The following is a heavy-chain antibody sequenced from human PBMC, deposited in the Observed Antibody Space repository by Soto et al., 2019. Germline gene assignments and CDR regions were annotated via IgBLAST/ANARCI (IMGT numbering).Heavy chain of an antibody. V-gene: IGHV4-59*01. CDR3: ARVKPAGDFDY. D-gene: IGHD2-2*01. J-gene: IGHJ4*02. Sequence: SETLSLTCTVSGGSISSYYWSWIRQPPGKGLEWIGYIYYSGSTNYNPSLKSRVTISVDTSKNQFSLKLSSVTAADTAVYYCARVKPAGDFDYWGQGTLVTVYS. CDR2: IYYSGST. CDR1: GGSISSYY.